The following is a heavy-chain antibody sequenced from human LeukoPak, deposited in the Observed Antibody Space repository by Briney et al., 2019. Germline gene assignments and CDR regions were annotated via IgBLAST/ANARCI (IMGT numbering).Heavy chain of an antibody. Sequence: GGSLRLSCGDSTFNFSDYGMHWVRQAPGKGLEWLALISYDGRTKFYADSLKGRFTISRDNSKNTLYLKMNSQRPEDTAVYYCAKDSYYYGSGSDFYYYYYMDVWGKGTTVTISS. V-gene: IGHV3-30*18. CDR2: ISYDGRTK. J-gene: IGHJ6*03. CDR1: TFNFSDYG. D-gene: IGHD3-10*01. CDR3: AKDSYYYGSGSDFYYYYYMDV.